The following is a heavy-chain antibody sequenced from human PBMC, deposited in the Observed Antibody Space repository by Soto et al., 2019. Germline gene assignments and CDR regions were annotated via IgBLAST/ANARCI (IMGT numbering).Heavy chain of an antibody. Sequence: QVQLQQWGAGLLKPSETLSLTCAVYGGSFSGYYWSWIRQPPGKGLEWIGEINHSGSTNYNPSLKSRVTISVDTSKNQFSLKLSSVTAADTAVYYCARGGVAESVPFAPWGQGTLVTVSS. CDR2: INHSGST. J-gene: IGHJ5*02. V-gene: IGHV4-34*01. CDR3: ARGGVAESVPFAP. CDR1: GGSFSGYY. D-gene: IGHD6-13*01.